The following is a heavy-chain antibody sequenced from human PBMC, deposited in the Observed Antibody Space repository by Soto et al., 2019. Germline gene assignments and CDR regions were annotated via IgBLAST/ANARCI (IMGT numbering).Heavy chain of an antibody. Sequence: SETLSLTCDVSSVSITSSNWWTWVRQPPGKGLEWLGKISHSGTVNYNATLRSRVAISVDKPKNQLSLKLMSVTAADTAVYYCARDYDGFDYWGPGILVTVSS. CDR1: SVSITSSNW. D-gene: IGHD3-16*01. CDR3: ARDYDGFDY. CDR2: ISHSGTV. V-gene: IGHV4-4*02. J-gene: IGHJ4*02.